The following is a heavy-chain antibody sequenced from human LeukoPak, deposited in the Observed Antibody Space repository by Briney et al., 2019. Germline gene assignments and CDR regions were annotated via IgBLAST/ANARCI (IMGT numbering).Heavy chain of an antibody. D-gene: IGHD3-22*01. CDR2: INHSGST. J-gene: IGHJ6*03. CDR3: ARLLRSPHYYYYYMDV. Sequence: SETLSLTCAVYGGSFSGYYWSWIRQPPGKGLEWIGEINHSGSTNYNPSLKSRVTISVDTSKNQFSLKLSSVTAADTAVYYCARLLRSPHYYYYYMDVWGKGTTVTVSS. V-gene: IGHV4-34*01. CDR1: GGSFSGYY.